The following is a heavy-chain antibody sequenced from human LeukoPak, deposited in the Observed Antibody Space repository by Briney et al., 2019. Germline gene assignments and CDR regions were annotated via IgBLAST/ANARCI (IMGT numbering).Heavy chain of an antibody. D-gene: IGHD6-13*01. CDR3: ARAEVGSSWSYGMDV. J-gene: IGHJ6*02. CDR2: IYSGGST. V-gene: IGHV3-66*01. Sequence: GGSLRLSCAASGFTVSSNYMSWVRQAPGKGLEWVSVIYSGGSTYYADSVKGRFTISRDNSKNTLYLQMNSLRAEDTAVYYCARAEVGSSWSYGMDVWGQGTTVTVSS. CDR1: GFTVSSNY.